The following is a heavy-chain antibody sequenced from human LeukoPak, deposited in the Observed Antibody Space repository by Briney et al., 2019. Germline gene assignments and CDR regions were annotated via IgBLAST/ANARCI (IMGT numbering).Heavy chain of an antibody. CDR3: ARGIAVEP. J-gene: IGHJ5*02. Sequence: PGGSLRLSCAASGFNFANHAMSWVRQTAGKGLEWVSAISGGGDITYYADSVKGRFTISRDNAKNSLYLQMNSLRAEDTAVYYCARGIAVEPWGQGTLVTVSS. D-gene: IGHD6-19*01. CDR2: ISGGGDIT. V-gene: IGHV3-23*01. CDR1: GFNFANHA.